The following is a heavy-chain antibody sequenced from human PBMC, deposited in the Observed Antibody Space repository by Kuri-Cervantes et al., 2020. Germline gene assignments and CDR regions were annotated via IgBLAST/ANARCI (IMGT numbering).Heavy chain of an antibody. D-gene: IGHD5-24*01. Sequence: ASVKVSCKASGYTFTSYDINWVRQAPGQGLEWMGWINPNSGGTNYAQKFQGRVTMTRDTSISTAYMELSRLRSDDTAVYYCARDQKRWLQFLDYWGQGTLVTVSS. V-gene: IGHV1-2*02. J-gene: IGHJ4*02. CDR2: INPNSGGT. CDR1: GYTFTSYD. CDR3: ARDQKRWLQFLDY.